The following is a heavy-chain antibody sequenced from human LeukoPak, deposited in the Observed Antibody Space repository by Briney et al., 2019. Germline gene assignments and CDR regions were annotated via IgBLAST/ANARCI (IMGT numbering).Heavy chain of an antibody. D-gene: IGHD3-10*01. CDR2: ISGSGGST. J-gene: IGHJ4*02. V-gene: IGHV3-23*01. CDR3: AKAGPSSGGVSFDY. CDR1: GFTFSSYW. Sequence: GGSLRLSCAVSGFTFSSYWMSWVRQAPGKGLEWVSAISGSGGSTYYADSVKGRFTISRDNSKNTLYLQMNSLRAEDTAVYYCAKAGPSSGGVSFDYWGQGTLVTVSS.